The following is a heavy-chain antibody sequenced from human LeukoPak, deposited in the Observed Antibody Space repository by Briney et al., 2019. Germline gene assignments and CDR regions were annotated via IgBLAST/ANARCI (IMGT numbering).Heavy chain of an antibody. CDR2: VGSGNRP. D-gene: IGHD3-10*02. V-gene: IGHV3-23*05. CDR3: ARALHHYVPMDV. CDR1: GFTFSAYA. J-gene: IGHJ6*02. Sequence: GGSLRLSCEASGFTFSAYAMTWVRQAPGKGLEWVSSVGSGNRPHYSESVKGRFAISRDNSKNTLFLQLHSLRAEDTALYHCARALHHYVPMDVWGQGTKVTVSS.